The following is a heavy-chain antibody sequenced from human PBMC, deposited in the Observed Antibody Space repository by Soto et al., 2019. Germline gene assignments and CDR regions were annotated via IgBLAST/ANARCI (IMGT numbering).Heavy chain of an antibody. V-gene: IGHV4-38-2*01. CDR2: IYYSGST. CDR3: ARHRTVTTSDFDY. D-gene: IGHD4-17*01. J-gene: IGHJ4*02. Sequence: TLSLTCAVSGYSISSGYYWGWIRQPPGKGLEWIGSIYYSGSTYYNPSLESRVTISVDTSKNQFSLKLSSVTAADTAVYYCARHRTVTTSDFDYWGQGTLVTVSS. CDR1: GYSISSGYY.